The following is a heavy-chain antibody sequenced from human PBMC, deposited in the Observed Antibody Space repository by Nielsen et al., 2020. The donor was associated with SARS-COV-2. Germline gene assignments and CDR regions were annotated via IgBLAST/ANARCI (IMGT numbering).Heavy chain of an antibody. CDR2: IDPSDSYT. V-gene: IGHV5-10-1*01. Sequence: GESLKISCKGSGYTFKNYWISWVRQVPGKGLEWMGGIDPSDSYTKYRPSFEGHVTISMDKSLNTAYLQWSSLRASDTGIYYCARHRGYQLLFGRFDPWGQGTLVTVSS. D-gene: IGHD2-2*01. CDR1: GYTFKNYW. J-gene: IGHJ5*02. CDR3: ARHRGYQLLFGRFDP.